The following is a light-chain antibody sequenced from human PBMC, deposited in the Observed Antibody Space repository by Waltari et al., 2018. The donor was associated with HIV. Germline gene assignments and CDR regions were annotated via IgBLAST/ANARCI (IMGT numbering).Light chain of an antibody. J-gene: IGLJ3*02. CDR3: QVWDSTSDHVV. Sequence: SYVLTQPPSVSLPPGQTANITCAGKDLGYKSVHWYKQKPGQAPVLVIFYDSDRPSGIAQRFSGSNSGNTATLTITRVGAGDEADYDCQVWDSTSDHVVCGGGTTLTVL. CDR2: YDS. CDR1: DLGYKS. V-gene: IGLV3-21*04.